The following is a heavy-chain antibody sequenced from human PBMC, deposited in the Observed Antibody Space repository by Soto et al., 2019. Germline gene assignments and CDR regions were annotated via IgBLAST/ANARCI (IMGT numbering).Heavy chain of an antibody. J-gene: IGHJ4*02. CDR3: ARAIGGGSMGY. D-gene: IGHD2-15*01. CDR1: GGSISSYY. V-gene: IGHV4-59*01. CDR2: IYYSGST. Sequence: PSVTLSLTCTVSGGSISSYYWSWIRQPPGKGLEWIGYIYYSGSTNYNPSLKSRVTMSVDTSKNQFSLKLSSVTAADTAVYYCARAIGGGSMGYWGQGALVTVSS.